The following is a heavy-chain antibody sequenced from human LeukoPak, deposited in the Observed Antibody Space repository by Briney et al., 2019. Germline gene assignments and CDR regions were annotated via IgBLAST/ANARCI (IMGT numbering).Heavy chain of an antibody. V-gene: IGHV3-33*01. J-gene: IGHJ4*02. CDR3: ARDTEHLYFVFDY. D-gene: IGHD3-9*01. CDR1: GFTFSSYG. CDR2: IWYDGSNK. Sequence: GRSLRLSCATSGFTFSSYGMHWVRQAPGKGLEWVAVIWYDGSNKYYVESVKGRFTISRDNAKNSLYLQMNSLRDEDTAVYYCARDTEHLYFVFDYWGQGTLVTVSS.